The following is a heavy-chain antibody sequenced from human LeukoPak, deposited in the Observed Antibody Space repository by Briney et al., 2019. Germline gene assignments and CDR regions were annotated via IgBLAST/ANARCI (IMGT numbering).Heavy chain of an antibody. D-gene: IGHD2-21*01. V-gene: IGHV4-59*01. CDR2: IYYSGST. CDR1: GGSISNNY. Sequence: SETLSLTCTVSGGSISNNYWSWIRQPPGKGLEWIGYIYYSGSTNYNPSLKSRVTISVGMSKNQFSLKLRSLTAADTAPYFCARGRRAIANWGQGTLVTVSS. CDR3: ARGRRAIAN. J-gene: IGHJ4*02.